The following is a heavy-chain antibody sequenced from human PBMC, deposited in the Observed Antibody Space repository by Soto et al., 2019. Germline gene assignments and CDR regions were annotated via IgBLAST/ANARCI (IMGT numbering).Heavy chain of an antibody. CDR3: ARDGYYYDSSPI. Sequence: PGGTLRLSCAASGFTFSSYEMNWVRQAPGKGLEWVSYISSSGSTIYYADSVKGRFTISRDNAKNSLYLQMNSLRAEDTAVYYCARDGYYYDSSPIWGQGTMVTVSS. CDR2: ISSSGSTI. CDR1: GFTFSSYE. V-gene: IGHV3-48*03. D-gene: IGHD3-22*01. J-gene: IGHJ3*02.